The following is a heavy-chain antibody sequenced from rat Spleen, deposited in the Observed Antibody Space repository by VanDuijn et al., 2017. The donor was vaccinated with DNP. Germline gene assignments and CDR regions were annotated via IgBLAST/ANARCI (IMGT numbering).Heavy chain of an antibody. J-gene: IGHJ2*01. V-gene: IGHV6-6*01. Sequence: EVQVLESGGGLVQPGNSLKLSCATSGFTFSTAWMYWYRQFPEKRLEWVARIKAKSNNYATDYTESVKGRFTISRDDSKSSIYLQMDNLKEEDTAVYYCALNWYNSGYWGQGVMVTVSS. CDR3: ALNWYNSGY. CDR2: IKAKSNNYAT. D-gene: IGHD1-11*01. CDR1: GFTFSTAW.